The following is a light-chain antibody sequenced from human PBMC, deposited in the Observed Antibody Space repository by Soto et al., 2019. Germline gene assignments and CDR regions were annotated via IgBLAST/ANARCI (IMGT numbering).Light chain of an antibody. V-gene: IGLV4-69*01. CDR3: QAWGTDILDV. Sequence: QLVLTQSPSASASLGASVKLTCTLSSGHRSYAIAWHQQQPEKGPRYLMTLNTDGSHIKGDGIPDRFSGSSSGAERYLTISSLQSEDEADYYCQAWGTDILDVFGNGTKVTVL. J-gene: IGLJ1*01. CDR1: SGHRSYA. CDR2: LNTDGSH.